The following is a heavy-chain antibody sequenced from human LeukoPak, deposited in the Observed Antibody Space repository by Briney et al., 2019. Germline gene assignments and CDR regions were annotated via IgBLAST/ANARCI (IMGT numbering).Heavy chain of an antibody. J-gene: IGHJ4*02. Sequence: PGGSLRLSSAASGFTFSSYAMNWVRQAAGKGLEWVSSISASGRSTYYADSVKGRFTISRDNSKNTLYLQMNSLRAEDTAVYYCVKEYSSGWLEPYHYCGQGTLVTVSS. D-gene: IGHD6-19*01. CDR3: VKEYSSGWLEPYHY. CDR2: ISASGRST. V-gene: IGHV3-23*01. CDR1: GFTFSSYA.